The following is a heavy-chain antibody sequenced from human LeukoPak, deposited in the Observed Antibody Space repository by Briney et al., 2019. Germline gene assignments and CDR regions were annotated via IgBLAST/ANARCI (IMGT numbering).Heavy chain of an antibody. J-gene: IGHJ1*01. CDR3: AQQVGYCSSGSCYFTY. CDR2: IYTGGNT. D-gene: IGHD2-15*01. V-gene: IGHV3-53*01. CDR1: GFTVDSNY. Sequence: GGSLRLSCAASGFTVDSNYLSWVRQAPGKGLEWVSTIYTGGNTYYAASVKGRFTISRDFSKNTVFLHMNSLRAEDTAVYYCAQQVGYCSSGSCYFTYWGQGTLVTVSS.